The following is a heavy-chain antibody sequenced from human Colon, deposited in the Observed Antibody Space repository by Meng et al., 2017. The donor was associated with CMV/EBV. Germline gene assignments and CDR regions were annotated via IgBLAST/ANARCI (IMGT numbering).Heavy chain of an antibody. J-gene: IGHJ4*02. CDR3: AKRYDFPSN. Sequence: GGSLRLSCAASGFTFRNYAMSWVRQAPGKGLEWVSTISGSGGTRDYADSVKGRFTMSRDNSENTVYLQMNSLRDEDTAVYFCAKRYDFPSNWGPGTLVTVSS. CDR1: GFTFRNYA. V-gene: IGHV3-23*01. CDR2: ISGSGGTR. D-gene: IGHD3-3*01.